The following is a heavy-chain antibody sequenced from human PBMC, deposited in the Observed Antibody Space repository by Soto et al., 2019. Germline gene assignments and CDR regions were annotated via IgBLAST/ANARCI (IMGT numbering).Heavy chain of an antibody. CDR2: INPASGST. V-gene: IGHV1-46*01. J-gene: IGHJ4*02. CDR1: GYTFTHYY. D-gene: IGHD6-25*01. Sequence: QVPLVQSGAAVKKPGASVKLSCRTSGYTFTHYYIHWVRQAPGQGLEWLAIINPASGSTNYAQDFLGRVTLPMDTSTSTVYMELSGLRAEDTAIFYCARDLAAGDHWGQGTRVTVSS. CDR3: ARDLAAGDH.